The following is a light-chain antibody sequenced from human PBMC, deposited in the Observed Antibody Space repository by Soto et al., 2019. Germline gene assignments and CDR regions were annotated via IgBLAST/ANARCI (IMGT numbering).Light chain of an antibody. CDR1: QSVSKY. CDR3: QQRSNWPQIT. CDR2: DAS. J-gene: IGKJ4*01. Sequence: EIVLTQSPATLSLSPGERATLSCRASQSVSKYLAWYQQTPGQAPRLLIHDASYRATGIPARFSGSGSGTEFTLTISSLEPEDFRVYYCQQRSNWPQITFGGGTKVEIK. V-gene: IGKV3-11*01.